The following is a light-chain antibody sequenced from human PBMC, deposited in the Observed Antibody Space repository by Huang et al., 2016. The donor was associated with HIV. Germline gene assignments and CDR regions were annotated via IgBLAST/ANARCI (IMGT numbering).Light chain of an antibody. CDR3: QQYESYSQT. CDR2: KAS. V-gene: IGKV1-5*03. Sequence: DIQMTQSPSTLSASVGDRVTITCRASQSISNWLAWYQQKPGKAPKLLIYKASSLESGVPSRFSGSGSGTEFTLTISSLQPDDFATYYCQQYESYSQTFGQGTKLEI. J-gene: IGKJ2*01. CDR1: QSISNW.